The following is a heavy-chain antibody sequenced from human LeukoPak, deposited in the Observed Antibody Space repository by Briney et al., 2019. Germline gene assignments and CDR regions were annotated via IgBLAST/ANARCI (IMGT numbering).Heavy chain of an antibody. J-gene: IGHJ4*02. Sequence: SGGSLRLSCAASGFTFSSYGMHWVRQAPGKGLEWVAVIWYDGSNKYYADSVKGRFTISRDNSKNTLYLQMNSLRAEDTAVYYCARDEAWFGELSGYWGQGTLVTVSS. CDR2: IWYDGSNK. V-gene: IGHV3-33*01. D-gene: IGHD3-10*01. CDR3: ARDEAWFGELSGY. CDR1: GFTFSSYG.